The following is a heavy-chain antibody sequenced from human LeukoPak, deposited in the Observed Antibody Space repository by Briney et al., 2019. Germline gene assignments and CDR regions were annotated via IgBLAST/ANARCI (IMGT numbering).Heavy chain of an antibody. CDR1: GFTVSSHY. J-gene: IGHJ4*02. V-gene: IGHV3-53*01. D-gene: IGHD3-16*02. Sequence: GGSLRLSCAASGFTVSSHYMSWVRQAPGKGLEWVSVIYTGGSIQYADSVKGRFTISRDNSKNMVYLQMDSLRAEDTAVYYCAKNLGFVADCWGQGTLVTVSS. CDR3: AKNLGFVADC. CDR2: IYTGGSI.